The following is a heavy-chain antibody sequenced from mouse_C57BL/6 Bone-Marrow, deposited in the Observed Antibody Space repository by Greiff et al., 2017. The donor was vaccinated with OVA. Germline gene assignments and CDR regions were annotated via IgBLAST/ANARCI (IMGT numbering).Heavy chain of an antibody. D-gene: IGHD1-1*01. Sequence: VQLQQSGAELARPGASVKLSCKASGYTFTSYGISWVKQRTGQGLEWIGEIYPRSGNTYYNEKFKGKATLTADKSSSTAYMELRSLTSEDSAVYFCARSRTHYGSSPLDYWGQGTTLTVSS. CDR1: GYTFTSYG. CDR3: ARSRTHYGSSPLDY. CDR2: IYPRSGNT. V-gene: IGHV1-81*01. J-gene: IGHJ2*01.